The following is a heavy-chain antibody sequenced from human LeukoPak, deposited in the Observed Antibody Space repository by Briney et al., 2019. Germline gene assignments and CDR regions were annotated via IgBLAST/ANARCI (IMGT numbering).Heavy chain of an antibody. J-gene: IGHJ6*03. CDR3: ARADPRKEGYMDL. CDR2: MNPNSGNT. D-gene: IGHD1-14*01. CDR1: GYTFTSYD. Sequence: ASVKVSCKASGYTFTSYDTSWVRQATGQGLEWMGWMNPNSGNTDYAQNFQGRVTMTRNTSISAAYLELSSLRSEDTAVYYCARADPRKEGYMDLWGKGTTVTVSS. V-gene: IGHV1-8*02.